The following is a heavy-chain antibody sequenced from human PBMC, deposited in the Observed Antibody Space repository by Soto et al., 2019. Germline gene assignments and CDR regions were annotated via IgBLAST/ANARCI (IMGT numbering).Heavy chain of an antibody. J-gene: IGHJ6*02. Sequence: QVQLVQSGAEVKKPGASVKVSCKASGYTFTGYYMHWVRQAPGQGLEWMGWINPNSGGTNYAQKFQGWVTMTRDTSISTAYMELSRLRSDDTAVYYCARGDCSGGSFYPYYYYGMDVWGQGTTVTVSS. CDR1: GYTFTGYY. V-gene: IGHV1-2*04. CDR2: INPNSGGT. CDR3: ARGDCSGGSFYPYYYYGMDV. D-gene: IGHD2-15*01.